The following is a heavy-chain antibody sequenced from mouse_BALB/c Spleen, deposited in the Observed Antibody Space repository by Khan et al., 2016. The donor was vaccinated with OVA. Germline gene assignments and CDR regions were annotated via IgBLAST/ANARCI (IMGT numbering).Heavy chain of an antibody. J-gene: IGHJ3*01. D-gene: IGHD1-1*02. CDR2: IYPGSGTT. CDR1: GYTFTDYV. Sequence: QVRLQQSGPELMKPGASVKMSCKASGYTFTDYVINWVKQRTGQGLEWIGEIYPGSGTTYYNEKFKGKATLTADKSSNTAYMQLSNLTSEDSAVYFCAKNYASWFAYWGQGTLVTVSA. V-gene: IGHV1-77*01. CDR3: AKNYASWFAY.